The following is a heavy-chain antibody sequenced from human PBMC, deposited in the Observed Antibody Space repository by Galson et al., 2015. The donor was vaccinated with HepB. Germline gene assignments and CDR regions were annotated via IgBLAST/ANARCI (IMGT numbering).Heavy chain of an antibody. CDR2: IYTSGST. CDR1: GGSISSYY. V-gene: IGHV4-4*07. CDR3: ARGRRWLQSYWYFDL. D-gene: IGHD5-24*01. Sequence: ETLSLTCTVSGGSISSYYWSWIRQPAGKGLEWIGRIYTSGSTNYNPSLKSRVTMSVDTSKNQFSLKLSSVTAADTAVYYCARGRRWLQSYWYFDLWGRGTLVTVSS. J-gene: IGHJ2*01.